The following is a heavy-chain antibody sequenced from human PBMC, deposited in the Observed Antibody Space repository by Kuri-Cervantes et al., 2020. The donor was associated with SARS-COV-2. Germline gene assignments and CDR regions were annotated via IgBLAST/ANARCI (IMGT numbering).Heavy chain of an antibody. J-gene: IGHJ6*02. CDR2: ISGSGGST. V-gene: IGHV3-23*01. D-gene: IGHD5-18*01. CDR3: ARAIGGYSYGVGYGMDV. Sequence: GGSLRLSCAASGFTFSSYAMSWVRQAPGKGLEWISAISGSGGSTYYADSVKGRFTISRDNSKNTLYLQMNSLRAEDTAVYYCARAIGGYSYGVGYGMDVWGQGTTVTVSS. CDR1: GFTFSSYA.